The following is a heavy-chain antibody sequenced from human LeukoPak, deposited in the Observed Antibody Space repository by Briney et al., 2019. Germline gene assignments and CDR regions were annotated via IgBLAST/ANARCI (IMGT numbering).Heavy chain of an antibody. CDR2: IYPGDSDT. Sequence: PGESLKISCKGSGYSFTSYWIGWVRQMPGKGLEWMGIIYPGDSDTRYSPSFQGQVTISADKSISTAYLQWSSLKASDTAMYYCARHRPTKQWLVSWFDPWGQGTLVTVSS. V-gene: IGHV5-51*01. CDR1: GYSFTSYW. D-gene: IGHD6-19*01. J-gene: IGHJ5*02. CDR3: ARHRPTKQWLVSWFDP.